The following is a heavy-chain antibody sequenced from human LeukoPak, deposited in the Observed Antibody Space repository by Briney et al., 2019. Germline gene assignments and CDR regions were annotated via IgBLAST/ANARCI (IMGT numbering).Heavy chain of an antibody. CDR3: ARGATTAGLRFDF. J-gene: IGHJ4*02. Sequence: SQTLSLTCSVSGGSISSKTYFWGWIRQPPGKGLEWIGSIYYSGSTYYNPSLSSRVTISEDTSKNQLSLRLSSVTAADTAVYYCARGATTAGLRFDFWGQGTLVTVSS. CDR2: IYYSGST. V-gene: IGHV4-39*07. D-gene: IGHD6-13*01. CDR1: GGSISSKTYF.